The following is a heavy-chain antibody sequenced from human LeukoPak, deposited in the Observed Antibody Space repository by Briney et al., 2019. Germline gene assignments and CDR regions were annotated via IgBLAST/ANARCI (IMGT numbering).Heavy chain of an antibody. Sequence: PGGSLRLSCAASGFTFSSYWMHWVRQAPGKGLVWVSRINSDGSSTTYADSVKGRFTMSRDNAKNTLYLQMNSLRAEDTAVYYCAAYDSSAYSFDYWGQGILVTVSS. CDR3: AAYDSSAYSFDY. V-gene: IGHV3-74*01. J-gene: IGHJ4*02. CDR1: GFTFSSYW. CDR2: INSDGSST. D-gene: IGHD3-22*01.